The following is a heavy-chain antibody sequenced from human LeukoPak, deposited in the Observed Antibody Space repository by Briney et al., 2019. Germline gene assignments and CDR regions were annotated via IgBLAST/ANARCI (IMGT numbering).Heavy chain of an antibody. V-gene: IGHV3-33*01. CDR3: ARDVQSQLRYFDWLSNS. CDR1: GFSFSSYG. D-gene: IGHD3-9*01. Sequence: TGRSLRLSCAASGFSFSSYGMHWVRQAPGKGLEWVAVIWYDGGNKYYADSVMGRFTISRDNSKNTLYLQMNSLRAEDTAVYYCARDVQSQLRYFDWLSNSWGQGTLVTVSS. CDR2: IWYDGGNK. J-gene: IGHJ4*02.